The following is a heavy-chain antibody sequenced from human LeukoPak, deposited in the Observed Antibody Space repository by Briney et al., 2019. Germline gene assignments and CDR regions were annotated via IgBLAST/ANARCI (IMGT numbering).Heavy chain of an antibody. D-gene: IGHD1-26*01. CDR2: IYYSGST. Sequence: SETLSLTCTVSGGSISSSSYYWGWIRQPPGKGLEWIGSIYYSGSTYYNPSLKSRVTISVDTSKNQFSLKLSSVTAADTAVYYCAMGNLVGATYWGQGTLVTVSS. J-gene: IGHJ4*02. V-gene: IGHV4-39*07. CDR3: AMGNLVGATY. CDR1: GGSISSSSYY.